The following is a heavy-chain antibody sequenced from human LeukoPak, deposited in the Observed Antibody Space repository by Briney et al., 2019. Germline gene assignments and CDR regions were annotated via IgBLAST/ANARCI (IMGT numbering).Heavy chain of an antibody. CDR1: GGTFSSYA. Sequence: ASVKLSCKASGGTFSSYAISWVRQAPGQGLEWMRGIIPIFGTANYAQKFQGRVTITTDESTGTAYMELSSLRSEDTAVYYCASSPSVLRFLEWYRDYYYYYYYMDVWGKGTTVTVSS. CDR2: IIPIFGTA. J-gene: IGHJ6*03. CDR3: ASSPSVLRFLEWYRDYYYYYYYMDV. D-gene: IGHD3-3*01. V-gene: IGHV1-69*05.